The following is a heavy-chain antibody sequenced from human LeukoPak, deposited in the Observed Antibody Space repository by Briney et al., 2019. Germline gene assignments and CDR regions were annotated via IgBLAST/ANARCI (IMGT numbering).Heavy chain of an antibody. CDR3: ARKMATTDDY. D-gene: IGHD5-24*01. Sequence: GGSLRLSCAASGFTVSSNYMSWVRQAPGKGLEWVSVISGGGTTYYADSVKGRFTISRDNSNNTLYLQMNSLRAEDTAMYYCARKMATTDDYWGQGTLVTVSS. CDR1: GFTVSSNY. J-gene: IGHJ4*02. V-gene: IGHV3-53*01. CDR2: ISGGGTT.